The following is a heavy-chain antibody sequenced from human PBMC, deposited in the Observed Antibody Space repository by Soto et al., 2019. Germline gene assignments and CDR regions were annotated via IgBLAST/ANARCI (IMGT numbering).Heavy chain of an antibody. J-gene: IGHJ6*02. V-gene: IGHV4-30-4*01. CDR1: GDSISSGDYY. D-gene: IGHD5-18*01. CDR3: ARVGLWLGYYYYGMDV. CDR2: IYYSGNT. Sequence: TLSLTCTVSGDSISSGDYYWSWIRQPPGKGLEWIGCIYYSGNTYYNPSLKRRFSISVDTSKNQFSLKLSSVTAADTAVYYCARVGLWLGYYYYGMDVWGQGTTVTVSS.